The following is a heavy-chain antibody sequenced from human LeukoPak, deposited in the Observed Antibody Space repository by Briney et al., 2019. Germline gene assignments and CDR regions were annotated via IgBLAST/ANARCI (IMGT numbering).Heavy chain of an antibody. D-gene: IGHD1-7*01. V-gene: IGHV3-30*02. Sequence: PGGSLRLSCAASGFTFSSFGMHWVRQAPGKGLEWVAFLQYDGNNKYYADSVKGRFTISRDNAKNSLYLQMNSLRAEDTAVYYCAPARNWNYALDYWGQGTLVTVSS. J-gene: IGHJ4*02. CDR1: GFTFSSFG. CDR2: LQYDGNNK. CDR3: APARNWNYALDY.